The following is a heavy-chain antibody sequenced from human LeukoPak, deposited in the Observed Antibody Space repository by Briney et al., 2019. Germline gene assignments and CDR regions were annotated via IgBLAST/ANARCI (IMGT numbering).Heavy chain of an antibody. CDR2: ISYDGSNK. Sequence: GGSLRLSCAASGFTFSSYAMHWVRQAPGKGLEWVAVISYDGSNKYYADSVKGRFAISRDNSKNTLYLQMNSLRAEDTAVYYCARDRKPTYYYDSSGLLGGYWGQGTLVTVSS. V-gene: IGHV3-30*09. D-gene: IGHD3-22*01. CDR1: GFTFSSYA. CDR3: ARDRKPTYYYDSSGLLGGY. J-gene: IGHJ4*02.